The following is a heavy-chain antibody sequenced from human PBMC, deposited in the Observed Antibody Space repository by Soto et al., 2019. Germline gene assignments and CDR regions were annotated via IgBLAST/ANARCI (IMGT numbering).Heavy chain of an antibody. J-gene: IGHJ6*02. CDR2: TYYRSKWYN. CDR1: GDSVSSNSAA. CDR3: AREVGVRVVITTYYYYGMDV. D-gene: IGHD3-22*01. V-gene: IGHV6-1*01. Sequence: QSQTLSLTCAISGDSVSSNSAAWNWIRQSPSRGLEWLGRTYYRSKWYNDYAVSVKSRITINPDTSKNQFSLQLNSVTPEDTAVYYCAREVGVRVVITTYYYYGMDVWGQGTTVTVSS.